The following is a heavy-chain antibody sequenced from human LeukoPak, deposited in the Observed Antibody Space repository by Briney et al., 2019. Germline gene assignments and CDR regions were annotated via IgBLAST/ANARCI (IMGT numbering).Heavy chain of an antibody. J-gene: IGHJ4*02. D-gene: IGHD3-22*01. CDR2: IIPIFGTA. CDR1: GGTFISYA. Sequence: SVKVSCKASGGTFISYAISWVRQAPGQGLEWMGGIIPIFGTANYAQKFQGRVTITTDESTSTAYMELSSLRSEDTAVYYCTLIPYYYDSSGYYNDYWGQGTLVTVSS. V-gene: IGHV1-69*05. CDR3: TLIPYYYDSSGYYNDY.